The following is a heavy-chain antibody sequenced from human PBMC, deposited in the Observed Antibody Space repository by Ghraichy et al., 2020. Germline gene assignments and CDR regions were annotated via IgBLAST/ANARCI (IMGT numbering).Heavy chain of an antibody. Sequence: GGSLRLSCAASGFTFSRYGMHWVRQAPGKGLEWVAVTSYDGNNKNYADSVKGRFTISRDSSKNTLFLQMNSLRAEDTAVYYCAKERDTSGYYSFRGDYYGMDVWSQGTTVTVSS. J-gene: IGHJ6*02. CDR3: AKERDTSGYYSFRGDYYGMDV. V-gene: IGHV3-30*18. CDR2: TSYDGNNK. D-gene: IGHD3-22*01. CDR1: GFTFSRYG.